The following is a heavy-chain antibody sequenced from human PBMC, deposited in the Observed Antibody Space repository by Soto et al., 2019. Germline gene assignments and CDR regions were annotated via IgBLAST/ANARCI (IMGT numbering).Heavy chain of an antibody. CDR2: IYYSGST. CDR1: GGSISSYY. D-gene: IGHD5-18*01. J-gene: IGHJ4*02. CDR3: SHGYYQYFES. Sequence: PSETLSLTCTVSGGSISSYYWSWIRQPPGKGLEWIGYIYYSGSTNYNPSLKSRVTISVDTSKNQFSLKLSSVTAADTAVYYCSHGYYQYFESWGQGTLVTVSS. V-gene: IGHV4-59*08.